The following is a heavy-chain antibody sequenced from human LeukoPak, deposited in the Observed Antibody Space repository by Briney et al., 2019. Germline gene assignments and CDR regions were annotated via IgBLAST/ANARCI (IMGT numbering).Heavy chain of an antibody. Sequence: SETLSLTCAVYGGSFSGYYWSWIRRPPGKGLEWIGEINHSGSTNYNPSLKSRVTISVDTSKNQFSLKLSSVTAADTAVYYCARDSSSWYGGFDYWGQGTLVTVSS. CDR3: ARDSSSWYGGFDY. CDR1: GGSFSGYY. D-gene: IGHD6-13*01. J-gene: IGHJ4*02. CDR2: INHSGST. V-gene: IGHV4-34*01.